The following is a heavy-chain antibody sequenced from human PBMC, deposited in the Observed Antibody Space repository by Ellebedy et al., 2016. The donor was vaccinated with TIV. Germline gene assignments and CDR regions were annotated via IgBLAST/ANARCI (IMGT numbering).Heavy chain of an antibody. V-gene: IGHV3-7*01. CDR1: GFNFRSYW. CDR2: IRQEGDEI. CDR3: ARRASYGDYAVQVNPWFDP. J-gene: IGHJ5*02. D-gene: IGHD4-17*01. Sequence: GGSLRLSCAASGFNFRSYWMTWVRQAPGKGLEWVAKIRQEGDEIYYVEFVKGRFTISRDNAKNSLFIQMNSLRVEDTAVYYCARRASYGDYAVQVNPWFDPWGQGTLVTVSS.